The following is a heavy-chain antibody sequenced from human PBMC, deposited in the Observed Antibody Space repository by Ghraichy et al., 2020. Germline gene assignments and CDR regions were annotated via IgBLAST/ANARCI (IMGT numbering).Heavy chain of an antibody. CDR2: ISGSGGST. D-gene: IGHD2-15*01. CDR3: AKRSSIYCSGGSCYSIYGMDV. J-gene: IGHJ6*02. Sequence: GESLNISCAASGFTFSSYAMSWVRQAPGKGLEWVSAISGSGGSTYYADSVKGRFTISRDNSKNTLYLQMNSLRAEDTAVYYCAKRSSIYCSGGSCYSIYGMDVWGQGTTVTVSS. CDR1: GFTFSSYA. V-gene: IGHV3-23*01.